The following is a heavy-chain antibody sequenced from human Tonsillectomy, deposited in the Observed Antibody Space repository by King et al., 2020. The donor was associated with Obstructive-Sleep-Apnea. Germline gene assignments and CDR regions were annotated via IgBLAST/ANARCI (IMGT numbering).Heavy chain of an antibody. Sequence: VQLVESGGGLVQPGGSLRLSCASSGFTFSSFAMNWGLQAPGKVMEYVSSISSNGVTAYYADSLKGRFTISRDNSKNTLYLQMSSLRTEDTAVYYCVKGRWSSGWSDYWGQGTLVTVSS. D-gene: IGHD6-19*01. CDR3: VKGRWSSGWSDY. CDR1: GFTFSSFA. J-gene: IGHJ4*02. V-gene: IGHV3-64D*09. CDR2: ISSNGVTA.